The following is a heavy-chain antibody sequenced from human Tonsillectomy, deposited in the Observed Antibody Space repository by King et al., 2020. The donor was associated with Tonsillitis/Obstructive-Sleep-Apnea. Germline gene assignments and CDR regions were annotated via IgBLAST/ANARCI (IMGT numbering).Heavy chain of an antibody. CDR1: GFTFSSFG. CDR2: IWDDGINK. J-gene: IGHJ4*02. V-gene: IGHV3-33*01. CDR3: ARDQRLNNPEIFDY. Sequence: VQLVESGGGVVQPGRSLRLSCAASGFTFSSFGMHWVRQAPGKGLEWVAVIWDDGINKFYADSVKGRFSISRDNSKNTLFLQMSSLRADDTAVYFCARDQRLNNPEIFDYWGQGTLVTVSS. D-gene: IGHD1-14*01.